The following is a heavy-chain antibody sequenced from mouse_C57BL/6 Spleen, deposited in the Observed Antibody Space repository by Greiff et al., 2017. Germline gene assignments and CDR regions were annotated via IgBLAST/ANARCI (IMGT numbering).Heavy chain of an antibody. CDR1: GYSITSGYD. CDR3: AREEGGGFAY. J-gene: IGHJ3*01. CDR2: ISYSGST. Sequence: VQLQQSGPGMVKPSQSLSLTCTVTGYSITSGYDWHWIRHFPGNKLEWMGYISYSGSTNYNPSLKSRISITHDTSKNHFFLKLNSVTTEDTATYYCAREEGGGFAYWGQGTLVTVSA. V-gene: IGHV3-1*01.